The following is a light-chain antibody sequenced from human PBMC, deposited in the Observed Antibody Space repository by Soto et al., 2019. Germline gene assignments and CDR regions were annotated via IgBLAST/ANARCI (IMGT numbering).Light chain of an antibody. CDR2: RAS. CDR3: QEHNNFWT. CDR1: QNINSD. V-gene: IGKV1-5*03. Sequence: DVQMTQSPSTLSASVGDRVTITCRDSQNINSDLAWYQQKPGKAPQLVIYRASSLESGVPSRFSGSGSGTEFTLTITSLHPDDFATYYCQEHNNFWTFGHGTTVDIK. J-gene: IGKJ1*01.